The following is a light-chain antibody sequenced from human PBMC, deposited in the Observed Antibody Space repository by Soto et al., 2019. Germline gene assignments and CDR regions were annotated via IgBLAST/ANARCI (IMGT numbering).Light chain of an antibody. Sequence: SYELTQPPSVSVSPGQTASITCSGGNWGSSYASWYQQRPDQSPVLVIYQDNKRPSGIPERFSGSISGNTATLTISGTQTLDEADYYCQAWDSHTYIFGSGTKVTVL. J-gene: IGLJ1*01. V-gene: IGLV3-1*01. CDR2: QDN. CDR3: QAWDSHTYI. CDR1: NWGSSY.